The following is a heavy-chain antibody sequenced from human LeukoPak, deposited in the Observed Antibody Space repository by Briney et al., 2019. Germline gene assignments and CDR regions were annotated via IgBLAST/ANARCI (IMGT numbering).Heavy chain of an antibody. V-gene: IGHV3-21*01. CDR3: ERDPTDSSSWPYFDY. J-gene: IGHJ4*02. CDR2: ISGSGTYI. CDR1: GFTFSKYD. Sequence: GGSLRLSCATSGFTFSKYDMTWVRQAPGKGPEWVSSISGSGTYIYYADSVRGRFAISRDNAESSLYLQLNSLRPEDTAVYFCERDPTDSSSWPYFDYWGQGTLVTVSS. D-gene: IGHD6-13*01.